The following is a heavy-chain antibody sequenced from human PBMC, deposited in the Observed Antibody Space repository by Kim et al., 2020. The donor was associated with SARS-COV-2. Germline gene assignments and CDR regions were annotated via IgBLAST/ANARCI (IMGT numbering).Heavy chain of an antibody. CDR3: ARDYGDYLYYFDY. Sequence: YTPAPKSRVTVSVDTSKNHVSLKRTSVTAADTAFYYCARDYGDYLYYFDYWGQGTLVTVSS. V-gene: IGHV4-39*07. D-gene: IGHD4-17*01. J-gene: IGHJ4*02.